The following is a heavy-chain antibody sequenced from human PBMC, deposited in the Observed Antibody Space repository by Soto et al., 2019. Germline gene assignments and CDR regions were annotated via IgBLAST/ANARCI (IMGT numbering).Heavy chain of an antibody. V-gene: IGHV5-10-1*03. D-gene: IGHD2-21*02. CDR2: VDPRDWHV. Sequence: EVQLVQSGAELKKPGESLMISCNVSGYNFIIQWISWVRQVPGRGLEWLGRVDPRDWHVKFGPSFQGHFTISADQSITAVYLRWSSLKASDTAMLYYVRHMRSAAIHDAGFDVWGQGTLLTVSS. CDR1: GYNFIIQW. J-gene: IGHJ4*02. CDR3: VRHMRSAAIHDAGFDV.